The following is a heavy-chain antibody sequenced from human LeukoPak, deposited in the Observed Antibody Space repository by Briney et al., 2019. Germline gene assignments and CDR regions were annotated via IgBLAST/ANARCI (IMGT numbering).Heavy chain of an antibody. CDR2: IYYSGST. Sequence: SETLSLTCTVSGGSISSSTYYWGWIRQPPGKGLEWIGSIYYSGSTYYNPSLKSRVTISVDTSKNQFSLKLSSVTAADTAVYYCARPSRVGARGYYYYYMDVWGKGTTVTISS. J-gene: IGHJ6*03. CDR3: ARPSRVGARGYYYYYMDV. CDR1: GGSISSSTYY. D-gene: IGHD1-26*01. V-gene: IGHV4-39*07.